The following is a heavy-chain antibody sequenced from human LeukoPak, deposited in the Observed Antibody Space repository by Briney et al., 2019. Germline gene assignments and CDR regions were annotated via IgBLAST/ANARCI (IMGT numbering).Heavy chain of an antibody. Sequence: GGSLRLSCAASGFIFSSYGMTWVRQAPGKGLEWVSAISGSSSGSTIYYADSVKGRFTISRDNAKNSLYLQMNSLRAEDTAVYYCAKLGITMIGGVWGKGTTVTIPS. CDR2: ISGSSSGSTI. CDR3: AKLGITMIGGV. D-gene: IGHD3-10*02. V-gene: IGHV3-48*03. CDR1: GFIFSSYG. J-gene: IGHJ6*03.